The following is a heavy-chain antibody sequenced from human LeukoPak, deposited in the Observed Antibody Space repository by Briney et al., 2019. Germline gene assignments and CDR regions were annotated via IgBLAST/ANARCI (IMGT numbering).Heavy chain of an antibody. V-gene: IGHV3-74*01. CDR2: INSDGSST. J-gene: IGHJ4*02. CDR3: ARDRAYYYGSGDVGY. CDR1: GFTFSSYW. Sequence: PGGSLRLSCAASGFTFSSYWMHWVRQAPGKGLVWVSRINSDGSSTSYADSVKGRFTISRDNAKNTLYLQMNSLRAEDTAVYYCARDRAYYYGSGDVGYWGQGTLVTVSS. D-gene: IGHD3-10*01.